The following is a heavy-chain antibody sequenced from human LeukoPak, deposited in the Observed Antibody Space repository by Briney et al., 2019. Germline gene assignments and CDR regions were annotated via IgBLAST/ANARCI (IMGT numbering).Heavy chain of an antibody. V-gene: IGHV1-69*13. CDR3: ARAGSIAARRGRGYFDY. CDR1: GDTFSSYA. D-gene: IGHD6-6*01. J-gene: IGHJ4*02. Sequence: SQKISCKASGDTFSSYAICWVRHAPVQGLEWRGGVIPIFVTANYAQKIQGRVTITADASTCTAHTERSGVRSETTALYYCARAGSIAARRGRGYFDYWGQGTLVTVSS. CDR2: VIPIFVTA.